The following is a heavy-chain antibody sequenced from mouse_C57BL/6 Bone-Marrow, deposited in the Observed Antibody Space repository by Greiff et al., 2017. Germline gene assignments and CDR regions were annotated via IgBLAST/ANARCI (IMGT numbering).Heavy chain of an antibody. Sequence: VQLQQPGAELVKPGASVKLSCKASGYTFTSYWMHWVKQRPGQGLEWIGMIHPNSGSTNYNEKFKSKATLTVDKSSSTAYMQHSSLTSEDSEVYYCARPQSDSSSYAYALDFWGQGTSVTVSS. CDR3: ARPQSDSSSYAYALDF. CDR2: IHPNSGST. V-gene: IGHV1-64*01. J-gene: IGHJ4*01. CDR1: GYTFTSYW. D-gene: IGHD1-1*01.